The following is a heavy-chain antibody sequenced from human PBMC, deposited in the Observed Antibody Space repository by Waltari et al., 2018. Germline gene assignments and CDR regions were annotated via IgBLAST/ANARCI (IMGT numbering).Heavy chain of an antibody. D-gene: IGHD3-10*01. CDR3: ARDRVGGSGSYYAY. CDR1: GGTFSSYA. J-gene: IGHJ4*02. Sequence: QVQLVQSGAEVKKPGSSVKVSCKASGGTFSSYAISWVRQAPGQGLEWMGWISPILGTANYAQKFQGRVTITTDESTSTAYMELSSLRSEDTAVYYCARDRVGGSGSYYAYWGQGTLVTVSS. CDR2: ISPILGTA. V-gene: IGHV1-69*05.